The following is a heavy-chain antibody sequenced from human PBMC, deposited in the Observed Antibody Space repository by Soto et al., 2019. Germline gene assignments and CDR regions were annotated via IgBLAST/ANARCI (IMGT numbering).Heavy chain of an antibody. CDR2: ISYDGSNK. CDR3: AKDQSPYDSSGYYYTDDY. Sequence: QVQLVESGGGVVQPGRSLRLSCAASGFTFSSYGMHWVRQAPGKGLEWVAVISYDGSNKYYADSVKGRFTISRDNSKNTLYLQMNSLRAEDTAVYYCAKDQSPYDSSGYYYTDDYWGQGTVVTVSS. D-gene: IGHD3-22*01. J-gene: IGHJ4*02. V-gene: IGHV3-30*18. CDR1: GFTFSSYG.